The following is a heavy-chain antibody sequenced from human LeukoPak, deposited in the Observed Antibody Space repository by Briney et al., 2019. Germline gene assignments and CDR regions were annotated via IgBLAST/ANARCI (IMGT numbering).Heavy chain of an antibody. CDR2: IKSKTDGGTT. D-gene: IGHD6-19*01. J-gene: IGHJ5*02. CDR3: TTGIAVAAGWFDP. CDR1: GFTFSNAW. Sequence: GGSLRLSCAASGFTFSNAWMSWVRQAPGKGLEWVGRIKSKTDGGTTDYAAPVKGRFTISRDDSKNTAYLQMNSLKTEDTAVYYCTTGIAVAAGWFDPWGQGTLVTVSS. V-gene: IGHV3-15*01.